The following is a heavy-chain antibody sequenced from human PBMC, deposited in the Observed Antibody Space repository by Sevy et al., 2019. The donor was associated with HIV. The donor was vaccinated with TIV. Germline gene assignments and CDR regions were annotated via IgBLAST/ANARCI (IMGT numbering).Heavy chain of an antibody. CDR1: GFTFSSYS. J-gene: IGHJ6*02. Sequence: GSLRLSCAASGFTFSSYSMNWVRQAPGKGLEWVSSISSSSSYIYYADSVKGRFTISRDNAKNSLYLQMNSLRAEDTAVYYCARDYMVTTYYYYGMDVWGQGTTVTVSS. CDR3: ARDYMVTTYYYYGMDV. D-gene: IGHD4-17*01. CDR2: ISSSSSYI. V-gene: IGHV3-21*01.